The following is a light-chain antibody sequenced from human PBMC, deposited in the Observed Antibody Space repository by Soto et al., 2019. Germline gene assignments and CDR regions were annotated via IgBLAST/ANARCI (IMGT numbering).Light chain of an antibody. CDR2: GAS. V-gene: IGKV3-20*01. J-gene: IGKJ3*01. CDR1: QSVSSSY. CDR3: QQYGSYPLCT. Sequence: EIVLTQSPGTLSLSPGERATLSCRASQSVSSSYLAWYQQKPGQAPRLLIYGASSRATGIPDRFSGSGSGTAFPLTISRLEPEEFAVHYSQQYGSYPLCTIGPATTVDIK.